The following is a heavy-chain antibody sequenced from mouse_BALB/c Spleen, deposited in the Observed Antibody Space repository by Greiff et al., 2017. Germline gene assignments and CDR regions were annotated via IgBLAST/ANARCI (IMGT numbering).Heavy chain of an antibody. CDR1: GFTFSSYT. Sequence: EVMLVESGGGLVKPGGSLKLSCAASGFTFSSYTMSWVRQTPEKRLEWVATISSGGSYTYYPDSVKGRFTISRDNAKNTLYLQMSSLKSEDTAMYYCTREGYYDAMDYWGQGTSVTVSS. J-gene: IGHJ4*01. CDR2: ISSGGSYT. D-gene: IGHD2-2*01. CDR3: TREGYYDAMDY. V-gene: IGHV5-6-4*01.